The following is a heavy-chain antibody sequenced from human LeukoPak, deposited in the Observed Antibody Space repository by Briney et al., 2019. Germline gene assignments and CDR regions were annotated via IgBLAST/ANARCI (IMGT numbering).Heavy chain of an antibody. CDR2: IYYSGST. CDR1: GGSISSYY. CDR3: ARGDYGDYSFDY. J-gene: IGHJ4*02. D-gene: IGHD4-17*01. Sequence: SETLSLTCTVSGGSISSYYWSWIRQPPGKGLEWIGYIYYSGSTNYNPSLKSRVTISVDTSKNQFSLKLSSVTAADTAVYYCARGDYGDYSFDYWGQGTLVTVSS. V-gene: IGHV4-59*12.